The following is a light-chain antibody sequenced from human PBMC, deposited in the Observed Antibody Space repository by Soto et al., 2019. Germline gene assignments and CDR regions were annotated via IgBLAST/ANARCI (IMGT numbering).Light chain of an antibody. CDR3: QQYGNSPPLT. CDR1: QTVNKNY. CDR2: GAS. Sequence: IVLIQSPVTLSLSPGERATLSCRASQTVNKNYLAWYQQKPGQAPRLLIDGASSRATGIPARFSGSGAWTDFTLPISRLEHEDFAVYYCQQYGNSPPLTFGGGTKVEIK. V-gene: IGKV3-20*01. J-gene: IGKJ4*01.